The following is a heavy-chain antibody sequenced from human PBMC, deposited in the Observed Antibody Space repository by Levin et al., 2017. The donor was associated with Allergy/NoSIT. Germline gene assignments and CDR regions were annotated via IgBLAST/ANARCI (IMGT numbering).Heavy chain of an antibody. Sequence: GGSLRLSCAASGFTFSSYGMHWVRQAPGKGLEWVAVISYDGSNKYYADSVKGRFTISRDNSKNTLYLQMNSLRAEDTAVYYCAKDTAMDTTFDYWGQGTLVTVSS. D-gene: IGHD5-18*01. CDR2: ISYDGSNK. J-gene: IGHJ4*02. CDR1: GFTFSSYG. CDR3: AKDTAMDTTFDY. V-gene: IGHV3-30*18.